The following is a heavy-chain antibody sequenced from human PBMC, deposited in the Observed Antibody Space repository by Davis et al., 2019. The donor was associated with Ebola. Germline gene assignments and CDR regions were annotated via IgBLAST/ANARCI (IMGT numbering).Heavy chain of an antibody. CDR3: ARQGYCNSTSCNNWFDP. CDR2: IYPGDSDT. D-gene: IGHD2-2*01. J-gene: IGHJ5*02. CDR1: GYNFATYW. V-gene: IGHV5-51*01. Sequence: GESLKISCKGSGYNFATYWIGWVRQMPGKGLEWMGIIYPGDSDTRYSPSFQGQVTISADKSISTAYLQWSSLKASDTAIYYCARQGYCNSTSCNNWFDPWGQGTLVTVSS.